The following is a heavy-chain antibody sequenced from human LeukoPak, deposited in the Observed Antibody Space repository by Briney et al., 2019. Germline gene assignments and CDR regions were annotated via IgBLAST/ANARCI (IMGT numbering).Heavy chain of an antibody. CDR2: TYYRSKWYT. J-gene: IGHJ4*02. Sequence: SQTLSLTCAISGDSVSSNSGSWNWIRQSPSRGLEWLGRTYYRSKWYTDYAVSVKSRLTINPDTSKNQFSLQLDSVTPEDTAVYYCARGGFGMTVAQFDYWGQGILVTVSS. V-gene: IGHV6-1*01. CDR1: GDSVSSNSGS. CDR3: ARGGFGMTVAQFDY. D-gene: IGHD6-19*01.